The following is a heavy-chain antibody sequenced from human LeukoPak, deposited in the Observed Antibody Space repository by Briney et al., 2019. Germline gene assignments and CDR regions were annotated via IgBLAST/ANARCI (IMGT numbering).Heavy chain of an antibody. Sequence: GGSLRLSCAASGFTFSSYATSWVRQASGKGLEWVSAISGSGGSTYYADSVKGRFTISRDNSKNTLYLQMNSLRAEDTAVYYCAKCPSGLLWFGNGWFDPWGQGTLVTVSS. J-gene: IGHJ5*02. CDR1: GFTFSSYA. V-gene: IGHV3-23*01. D-gene: IGHD3-10*01. CDR2: ISGSGGST. CDR3: AKCPSGLLWFGNGWFDP.